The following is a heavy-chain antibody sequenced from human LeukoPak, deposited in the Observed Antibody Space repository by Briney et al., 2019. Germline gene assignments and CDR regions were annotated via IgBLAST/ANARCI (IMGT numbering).Heavy chain of an antibody. CDR2: ISWNSGSI. J-gene: IGHJ4*02. CDR3: AKDTTYCGGDCYSAPFDY. CDR1: GFTFDDYA. Sequence: PGGSLRLSCAASGFTFDDYAMHWVRQAPGKGLEWVSGISWNSGSIGYADSVKGRFTISRDNAKNSLYLQMNSLRAEDTALYYCAKDTTYCGGDCYSAPFDYWGQGTLVTVSS. V-gene: IGHV3-9*01. D-gene: IGHD2-21*02.